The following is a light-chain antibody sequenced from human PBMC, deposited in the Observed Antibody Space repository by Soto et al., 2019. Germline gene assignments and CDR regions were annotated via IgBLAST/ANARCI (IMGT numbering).Light chain of an antibody. CDR1: QSVTANY. J-gene: IGKJ4*01. CDR3: QQYGSSPLT. CDR2: GAS. Sequence: VLTQSPGTLSLSPGDRATLSCRASQSVTANYLAWYQQKPGQAPRLLIYGASSRATGIPDRFSGSGSGTDFTLTITRLEPEDFAVYFCQQYGSSPLTFGVGTKVEIK. V-gene: IGKV3-20*01.